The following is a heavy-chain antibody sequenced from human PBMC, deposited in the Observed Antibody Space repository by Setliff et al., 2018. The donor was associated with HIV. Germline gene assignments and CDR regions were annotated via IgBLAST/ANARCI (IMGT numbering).Heavy chain of an antibody. Sequence: LSLTCTVSGGSISSGSYYWSWIRQPAGKGLEWIGRIYTGGSTNYNPSLKSRVTISVDTSKNQFSLKLSSVTAADTAVYYCARDGGAARPMDVWGKGTTVTVSS. V-gene: IGHV4-61*02. CDR2: IYTGGST. CDR3: ARDGGAARPMDV. D-gene: IGHD6-6*01. J-gene: IGHJ6*03. CDR1: GGSISSGSYY.